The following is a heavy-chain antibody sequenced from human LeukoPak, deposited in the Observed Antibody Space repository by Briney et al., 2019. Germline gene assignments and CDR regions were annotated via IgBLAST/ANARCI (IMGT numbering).Heavy chain of an antibody. CDR2: IYYSGST. D-gene: IGHD5-24*01. CDR3: ARENVEMATIPRGFDI. CDR1: GGSISSYY. Sequence: SETLSLTCTVSGGSISSYYWSWIRQPPGKGLEWIGYIYYSGSTNYNPSLKSRVTISVDTSKNQFSLKLSSVTAADTAVYYCARENVEMATIPRGFDIWGQGTMVTVSS. V-gene: IGHV4-59*01. J-gene: IGHJ3*02.